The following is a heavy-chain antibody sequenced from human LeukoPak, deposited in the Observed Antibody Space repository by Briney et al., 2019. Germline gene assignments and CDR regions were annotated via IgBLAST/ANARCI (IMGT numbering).Heavy chain of an antibody. J-gene: IGHJ5*02. CDR2: IIPIFGTA. D-gene: IGHD3-3*01. Sequence: SVKVSCKASGGTFSSCAISWVRQAPGQGLEWMGGIIPIFGTANHAQKFQGRVTITADESTSTAYMELSSLRSEDTAVYYCARVVQFAGAYYDFWSGYSWFDPWGQGTLVTVSS. V-gene: IGHV1-69*13. CDR1: GGTFSSCA. CDR3: ARVVQFAGAYYDFWSGYSWFDP.